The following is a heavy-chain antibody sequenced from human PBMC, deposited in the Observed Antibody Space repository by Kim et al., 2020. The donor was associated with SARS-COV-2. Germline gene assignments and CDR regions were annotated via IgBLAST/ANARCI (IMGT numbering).Heavy chain of an antibody. CDR3: ARPNXGSYRGAFDI. CDR1: GFTFSSYA. J-gene: IGHJ3*02. CDR2: ISYDGSNK. D-gene: IGHD1-26*01. V-gene: IGHV3-30-3*01. Sequence: GGSLRLSCAASGFTFSSYAMHWVRQAPGKGLEWVAVISYDGSNKYYADSVKGRFTISRDNSKNTLXLQMNSLRAEDTAVYYCARPNXGSYRGAFDIWGQGXMVTVSS.